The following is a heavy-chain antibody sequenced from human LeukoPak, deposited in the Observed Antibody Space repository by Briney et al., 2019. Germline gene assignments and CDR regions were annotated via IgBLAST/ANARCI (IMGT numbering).Heavy chain of an antibody. V-gene: IGHV3-48*03. J-gene: IGHJ4*02. CDR1: GFTFSSYE. CDR2: ISSSGSTI. D-gene: IGHD3-22*01. CDR3: ARDLGSGYPD. Sequence: GGSLRLSCAASGFTFSSYEMNWVRQAPGKGLEWVSYISSSGSTIYYADSVKGRFTISRNNAKNSLYLQMNSLRAEDTAVYYCARDLGSGYPDWGQGTLVTVSS.